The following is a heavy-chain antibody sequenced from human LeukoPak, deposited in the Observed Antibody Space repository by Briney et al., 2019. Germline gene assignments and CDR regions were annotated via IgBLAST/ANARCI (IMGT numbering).Heavy chain of an antibody. CDR1: AYSISSGYY. CDR3: AREHYGSVSYRSEYFDY. V-gene: IGHV4-38-2*02. Sequence: SGTLSLTCTVSAYSISSGYYWGWIRPPPGKGLEWIGSIYHSGSTYYNPSLKRRVTISINTSNNQFSLRLSSVTAADTAVYYCAREHYGSVSYRSEYFDYWGQGTLVTVSS. J-gene: IGHJ4*02. D-gene: IGHD3-10*01. CDR2: IYHSGST.